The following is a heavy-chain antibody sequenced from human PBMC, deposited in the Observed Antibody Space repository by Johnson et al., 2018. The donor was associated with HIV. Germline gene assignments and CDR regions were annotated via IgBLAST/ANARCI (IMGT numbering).Heavy chain of an antibody. CDR3: AKDSANWGGAFDI. V-gene: IGHV3-30*07. CDR1: GFTFSTYA. CDR2: ISYDGSNE. J-gene: IGHJ3*02. Sequence: VQLVESGGGVVQAGRSLRLSCAASGFTFSTYAMNWVRQGPGKGLEWVAVISYDGSNEYYPDSVRGRFTISRDTSKNTLYLQMNSLRAEDTAVYYCAKDSANWGGAFDIWGQGTMVTVSS. D-gene: IGHD7-27*01.